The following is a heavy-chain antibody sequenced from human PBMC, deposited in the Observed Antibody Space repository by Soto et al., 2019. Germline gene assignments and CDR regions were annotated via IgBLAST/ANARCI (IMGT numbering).Heavy chain of an antibody. CDR2: MDPSDSQT. V-gene: IGHV5-10-1*01. J-gene: IGHJ5*02. Sequence: GESLKISCKGSGYSFAGYWITWVRQKPATGLEWMGRMDPSDSQTYYSPSFRGHVTISVTKSITTVFLQWRSLRASDTAMYYCARQIYDSDTGPNFQYYFDPWGQGTLVTVSS. CDR3: ARQIYDSDTGPNFQYYFDP. CDR1: GYSFAGYW. D-gene: IGHD3-22*01.